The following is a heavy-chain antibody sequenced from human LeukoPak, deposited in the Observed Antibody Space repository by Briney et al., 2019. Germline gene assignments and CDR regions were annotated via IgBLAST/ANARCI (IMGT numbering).Heavy chain of an antibody. CDR3: ARDGSNSWSDS. CDR2: IGSSSAYI. Sequence: PGGSLSLSCAASGFTVSTYSMNWVRQAPGKGLEWVSSIGSSSAYISYADSVKGRFTMSRDNAKNSLYLQMNSLRAEDTAVYYCARDGSNSWSDSWGQGTLVTVSS. J-gene: IGHJ5*01. D-gene: IGHD2-15*01. V-gene: IGHV3-21*01. CDR1: GFTVSTYS.